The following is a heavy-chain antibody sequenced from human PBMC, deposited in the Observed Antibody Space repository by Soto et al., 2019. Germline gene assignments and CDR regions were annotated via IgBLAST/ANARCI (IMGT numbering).Heavy chain of an antibody. Sequence: LRLSCEASGFAFSSSAMNWVRQAPGKGLEWVSSSTAGGGATYYADSVKGRFTISTDKSKNTVYLQMNRLRAEDTAVYFCAKVGDTSGYYYYSDYWGQGTLVTVSS. J-gene: IGHJ4*02. CDR2: STAGGGAT. D-gene: IGHD3-22*01. CDR3: AKVGDTSGYYYYSDY. V-gene: IGHV3-23*01. CDR1: GFAFSSSA.